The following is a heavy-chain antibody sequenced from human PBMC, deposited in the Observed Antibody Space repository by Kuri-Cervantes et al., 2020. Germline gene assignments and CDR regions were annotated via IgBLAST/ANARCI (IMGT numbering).Heavy chain of an antibody. CDR1: GYTFTGYY. Sequence: SVQVTCKASGYTFTGYYMHWVRQAPGRGLEWMGGIIPIYGTAHYTQKFQGRVTITADESMSTACMELSSLRSADTSVYYCARGDDLREYSYGFNWFDPWGQGTLVTVSS. CDR2: IIPIYGTA. D-gene: IGHD5-18*01. CDR3: ARGDDLREYSYGFNWFDP. V-gene: IGHV1-69*01. J-gene: IGHJ5*02.